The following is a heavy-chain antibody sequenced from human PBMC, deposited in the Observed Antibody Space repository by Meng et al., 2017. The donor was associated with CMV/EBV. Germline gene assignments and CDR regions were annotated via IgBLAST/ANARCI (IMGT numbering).Heavy chain of an antibody. CDR1: GFTFGDYA. CDR3: ASFTIFGVVKDGMDV. CDR2: ISSSSSTI. Sequence: GESLKISCTASGFTFGDYAMSWVRQAPGKGLEWVSYISSSSSTIYYADSVKGRFTISRDNAKNSLYLQMNSLRAEDTAVYYCASFTIFGVVKDGMDVWGQGTTVTVSS. V-gene: IGHV3-48*04. D-gene: IGHD3-3*01. J-gene: IGHJ6*02.